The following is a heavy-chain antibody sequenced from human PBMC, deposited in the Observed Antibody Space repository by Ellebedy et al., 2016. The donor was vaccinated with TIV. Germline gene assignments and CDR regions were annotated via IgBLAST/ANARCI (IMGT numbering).Heavy chain of an antibody. CDR3: AREGDIVVVVAAVGVMDV. D-gene: IGHD2-15*01. CDR2: IYSGGST. V-gene: IGHV3-53*01. J-gene: IGHJ6*02. Sequence: GGSLRLXXAASGFTVSSNYMSWVRQAPGKGLEWVSVIYSGGSTYYADSVKGRFTISRDNSKSTLYLQMNSLRAEDTAVYYCAREGDIVVVVAAVGVMDVWGQGTTVTVSS. CDR1: GFTVSSNY.